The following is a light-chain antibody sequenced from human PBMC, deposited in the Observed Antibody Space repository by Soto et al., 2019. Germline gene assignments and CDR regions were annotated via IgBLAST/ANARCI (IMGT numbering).Light chain of an antibody. CDR2: AAS. J-gene: IGKJ2*01. CDR3: QQYHDWPPYT. V-gene: IGKV3-15*01. CDR1: QNVNNF. Sequence: EIVMTQSPATLSVSPGETATLSCRASQNVNNFLAWYQQKPGQAPRLLIYAASSGAPGIPARFSGSGSGTEFPLTISSLQSEDFAVYYCQQYHDWPPYTFGQGTKVEIK.